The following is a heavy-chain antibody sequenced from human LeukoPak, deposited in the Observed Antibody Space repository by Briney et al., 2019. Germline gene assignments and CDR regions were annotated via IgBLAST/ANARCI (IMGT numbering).Heavy chain of an antibody. Sequence: SVKVSCKASGGTFSSYAISWVRQAPGQGLEWMGGIIPIFGTANYAQKFQGRVTITTDESTSTAYMELSSLRSEDTAVYYCARVVYVDTAMGPLGYWGQGTLVAVSS. CDR3: ARVVYVDTAMGPLGY. V-gene: IGHV1-69*05. D-gene: IGHD5-18*01. CDR1: GGTFSSYA. J-gene: IGHJ4*02. CDR2: IIPIFGTA.